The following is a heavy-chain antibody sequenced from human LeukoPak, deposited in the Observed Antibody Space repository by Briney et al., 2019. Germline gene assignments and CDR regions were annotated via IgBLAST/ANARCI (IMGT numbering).Heavy chain of an antibody. V-gene: IGHV1-2*02. CDR1: GYTFTGYY. CDR2: INPNSGGT. J-gene: IGHJ4*02. CDR3: ARVDSSGWYYFDH. D-gene: IGHD6-19*01. Sequence: GASVKVSCKASGYTFTGYYMHWVRQAPGQGREWMGWINPNSGGTNYAQKFQGRVPMPRHTSISTAYMELSRLRSDDTAVYCCARVDSSGWYYFDHWGQGTLVTVPS.